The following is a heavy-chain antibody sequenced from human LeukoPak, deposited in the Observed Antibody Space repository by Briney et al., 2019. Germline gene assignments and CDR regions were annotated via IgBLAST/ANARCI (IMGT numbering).Heavy chain of an antibody. Sequence: GASVKVSCKASGYTFTSYGISWVRQAPGQGLEWMGWISAYNGNTNYAQKLQGRVTMTTDTSTSTAYMELRSLRSDDTAVYYCARDGGYSYGSRSWRYYYYMDVWGKGTTVTVSS. V-gene: IGHV1-18*01. CDR3: ARDGGYSYGSRSWRYYYYMDV. CDR2: ISAYNGNT. D-gene: IGHD5-18*01. J-gene: IGHJ6*03. CDR1: GYTFTSYG.